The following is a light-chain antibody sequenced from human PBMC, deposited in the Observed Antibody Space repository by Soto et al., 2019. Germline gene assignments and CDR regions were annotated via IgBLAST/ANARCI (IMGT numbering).Light chain of an antibody. CDR2: DVS. CDR1: SNDLGGYNY. J-gene: IGLJ1*01. V-gene: IGLV2-14*01. CDR3: SSYTSSGTLYV. Sequence: QSVLTQPASVSGSPGQSITISCTGTSNDLGGYNYVSWYQQHPGKAPKLMIYDVSNRPSGVSNRFSGSKSGNTASLTISGLQAEDEADYYCSSYTSSGTLYVFGTGTKVTVL.